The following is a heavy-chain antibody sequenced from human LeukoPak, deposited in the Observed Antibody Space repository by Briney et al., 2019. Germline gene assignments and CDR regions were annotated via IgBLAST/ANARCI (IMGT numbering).Heavy chain of an antibody. Sequence: GGSLRLSCAASGFTFSNAWMSWVRQAPGKGLEWVSAISGSGGSTYYADSVKGRFTISRDNSKNTLYLQMNSLRAEDTAVHYCAKAKGSGLKYYFDYWGQGTLVTVSS. V-gene: IGHV3-23*01. CDR2: ISGSGGST. CDR1: GFTFSNAW. J-gene: IGHJ4*02. CDR3: AKAKGSGLKYYFDY. D-gene: IGHD6-19*01.